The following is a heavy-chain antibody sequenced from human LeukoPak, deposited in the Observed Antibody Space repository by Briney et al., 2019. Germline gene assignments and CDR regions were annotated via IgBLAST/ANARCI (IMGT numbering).Heavy chain of an antibody. D-gene: IGHD3-3*01. Sequence: GGSLRLSCATFGFAFSDYYMSWIRQAPGKGLDWLSYISISGSDTFYADSVSGRFTISRDNSKNTLYLQMNSLRAEDTAVYYCAKSGYLDYWGQGTLVTVSS. CDR3: AKSGYLDY. CDR1: GFAFSDYY. CDR2: ISISGSDT. J-gene: IGHJ4*02. V-gene: IGHV3-11*06.